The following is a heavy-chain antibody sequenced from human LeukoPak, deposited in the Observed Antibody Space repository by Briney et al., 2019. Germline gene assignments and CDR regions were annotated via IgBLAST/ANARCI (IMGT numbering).Heavy chain of an antibody. CDR2: MNPNRGDT. D-gene: IGHD3-16*01. CDR3: ARAMSTFGGVRNYFDS. CDR1: GYTFTSYD. J-gene: IGHJ4*02. V-gene: IGHV1-8*01. Sequence: RASVKVSCKASGYTFTSYDIHWVRQATGQGLEWMGRMNPNRGDTDYAQKFQGRVTMTRDTSISTAYTELNSLRAEDTAVYYCARAMSTFGGVRNYFDSWGQGTLVTVSS.